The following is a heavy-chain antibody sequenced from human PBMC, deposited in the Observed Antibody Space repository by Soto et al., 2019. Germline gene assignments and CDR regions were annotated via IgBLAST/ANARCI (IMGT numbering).Heavy chain of an antibody. Sequence: QVQLVESGGGVVQPGRSLRLSCAASGFTLNSYGIHWVRQAPGKGLEWVAVIWYDGSNKYYGDSVKGRFTISRDNSKNTLYLQMNSLRAEDTAVYYCARDRPNSGFDYWGQGTLVTVSS. D-gene: IGHD7-27*01. CDR1: GFTLNSYG. V-gene: IGHV3-33*01. J-gene: IGHJ4*02. CDR2: IWYDGSNK. CDR3: ARDRPNSGFDY.